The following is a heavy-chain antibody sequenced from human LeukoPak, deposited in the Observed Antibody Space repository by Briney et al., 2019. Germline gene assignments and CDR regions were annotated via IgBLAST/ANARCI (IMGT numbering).Heavy chain of an antibody. Sequence: HTGGSLRLSCTASGFTFGDYAMSWVRQAPGKGLEWVGFIRSKAYGGTTEYAASVKGRFTISRDDSKSIAYLHMNSLKTEDTAVYYCTRENCSGGSCSNWFDPWGQGTLVTVSS. J-gene: IGHJ5*02. CDR1: GFTFGDYA. V-gene: IGHV3-49*04. CDR3: TRENCSGGSCSNWFDP. D-gene: IGHD2-15*01. CDR2: IRSKAYGGTT.